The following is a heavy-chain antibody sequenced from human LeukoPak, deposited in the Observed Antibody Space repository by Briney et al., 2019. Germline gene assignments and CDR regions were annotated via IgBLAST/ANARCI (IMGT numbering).Heavy chain of an antibody. CDR2: IYYSGST. Sequence: SETLSLTCTVSGGSISSYYWSWIRQPPGKGLEWIGYIYYSGSTNYNPSLKSRVTISIDTSKNQFSLKLSSVTAADTAVYYCARVRNGDYATHWGQGTLVTVSS. V-gene: IGHV4-59*01. CDR3: ARVRNGDYATH. D-gene: IGHD4-17*01. J-gene: IGHJ4*02. CDR1: GGSISSYY.